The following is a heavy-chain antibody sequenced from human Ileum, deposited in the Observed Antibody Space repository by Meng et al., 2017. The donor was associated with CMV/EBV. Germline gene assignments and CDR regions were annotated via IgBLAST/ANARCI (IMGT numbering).Heavy chain of an antibody. CDR3: ARVRRTSCSRASCWGWDY. Sequence: TFSSYAMHWVRQAPGKGLEWVADISYDGSNKYYPDSVKGRFTISRDNSKNTLYLQMNSLRAEDTAVYYCARVRRTSCSRASCWGWDYWGQGTLVTVSS. CDR2: ISYDGSNK. CDR1: TFSSYA. V-gene: IGHV3-30*04. D-gene: IGHD2-2*01. J-gene: IGHJ4*02.